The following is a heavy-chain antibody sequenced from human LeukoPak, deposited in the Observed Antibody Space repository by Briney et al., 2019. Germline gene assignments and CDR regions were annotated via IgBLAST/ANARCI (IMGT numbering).Heavy chain of an antibody. D-gene: IGHD6-19*01. CDR3: AKYSSGWYVQYYFDY. CDR2: ISGSGGST. V-gene: IGHV3-23*01. CDR1: GFTFSSYA. J-gene: IGHJ4*02. Sequence: PGGSLRLSCAASGFTFSSYAMSWVRQAPGKGLERVSAISGSGGSTYYADSVKGRFTISRDNSKNTLYLQMNSLRAEDTAVYYCAKYSSGWYVQYYFDYWGQGTPVTVSS.